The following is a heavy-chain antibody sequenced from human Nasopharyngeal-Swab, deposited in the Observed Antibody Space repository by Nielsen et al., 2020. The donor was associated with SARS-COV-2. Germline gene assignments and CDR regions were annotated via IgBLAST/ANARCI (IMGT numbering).Heavy chain of an antibody. J-gene: IGHJ6*02. CDR2: IFSNDEK. Sequence: WIRQPPGKALEWLAHIFSNDEKSYSTSLKSRLTISKDTSKSQVVLTMTNMDPVDTATYSCARTLLAAGGYYYYGMDVWGQGTTGTVSS. CDR3: ARTLLAAGGYYYYGMDV. D-gene: IGHD6-13*01. V-gene: IGHV2-26*01.